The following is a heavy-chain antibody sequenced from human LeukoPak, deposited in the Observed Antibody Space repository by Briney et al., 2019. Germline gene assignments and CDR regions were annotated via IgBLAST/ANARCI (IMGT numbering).Heavy chain of an antibody. J-gene: IGHJ3*02. D-gene: IGHD4-17*01. V-gene: IGHV3-9*01. CDR2: ISWKSGDV. Sequence: GGSLRLSCAASGFTFEDYAMHWVRQVPGEGLEWVSGISWKSGDVTYADSVKGRFTISRDNSKNTLFLQMNSLRAEDTAVYYCAKDPNGDYVGAFDMWGQGTMVTVSS. CDR1: GFTFEDYA. CDR3: AKDPNGDYVGAFDM.